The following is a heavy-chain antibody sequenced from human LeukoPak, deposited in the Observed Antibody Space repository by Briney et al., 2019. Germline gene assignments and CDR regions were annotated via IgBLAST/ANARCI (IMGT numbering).Heavy chain of an antibody. J-gene: IGHJ4*02. CDR3: ARVPDYYDSSGYVDY. Sequence: ASETLSLTCTVSGGSISTYYGNWIRQAPGKGLEWIGYIYYSGSTNYNPSLKSRVTISVDTSKNQFSLKLSSVTAADTAVYYCARVPDYYDSSGYVDYWGQGTLVTVSS. CDR1: GGSISTYY. D-gene: IGHD3-22*01. CDR2: IYYSGST. V-gene: IGHV4-59*01.